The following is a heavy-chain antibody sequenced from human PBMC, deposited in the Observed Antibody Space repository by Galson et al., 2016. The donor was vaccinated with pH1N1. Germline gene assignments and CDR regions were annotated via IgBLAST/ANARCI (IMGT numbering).Heavy chain of an antibody. J-gene: IGHJ4*02. V-gene: IGHV2-5*01. Sequence: PALVKPTQTLTLTCTFSGFPLTTPGVGVGWIRQPPGKALEWLGIISSNDDHHYSPSLNNRVTITKDTSRNQVVLTMTNMDPVDTGTYFCTHNWWERQYGVGFDHWGQGILVTVSS. D-gene: IGHD1-26*01. CDR1: GFPLTTPGVG. CDR3: THNWWERQYGVGFDH. CDR2: ISSNDDH.